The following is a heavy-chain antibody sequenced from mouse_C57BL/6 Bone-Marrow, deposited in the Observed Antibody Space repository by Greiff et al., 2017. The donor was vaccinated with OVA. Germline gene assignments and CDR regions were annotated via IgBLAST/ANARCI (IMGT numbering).Heavy chain of an antibody. Sequence: VQLQQPGAELVMPGASVKLSCKASGYTFTSYWMHWVKQRPGQGLEWIGEIDPSDSYTNYTQKFKGKSTLTVDQSASTAYMQLSSLTSEDSAVYYCASAPQWFWGQGTTLTVSS. CDR1: GYTFTSYW. CDR2: IDPSDSYT. CDR3: ASAPQWF. D-gene: IGHD2-2*01. J-gene: IGHJ2*01. V-gene: IGHV1-69*01.